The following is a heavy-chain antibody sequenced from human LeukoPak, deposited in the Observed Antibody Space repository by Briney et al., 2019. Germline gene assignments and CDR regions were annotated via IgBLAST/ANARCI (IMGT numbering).Heavy chain of an antibody. Sequence: ASVKVSCKASGYTFTSYYMHWVRQAPGQVLEWMGIINPSGGSTSYAQKFQGRVTMTRDTSTSTVYMELSSLRSEDTAVYYCAREKIAAAGTSNFDYWGQGTLVTVSS. CDR1: GYTFTSYY. CDR3: AREKIAAAGTSNFDY. CDR2: INPSGGST. D-gene: IGHD6-13*01. J-gene: IGHJ4*02. V-gene: IGHV1-46*01.